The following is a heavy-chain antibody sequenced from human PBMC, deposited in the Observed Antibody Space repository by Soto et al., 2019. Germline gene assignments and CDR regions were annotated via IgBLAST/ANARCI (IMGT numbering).Heavy chain of an antibody. CDR3: ARGTGWYPPFGY. CDR2: INAGNGNT. J-gene: IGHJ4*02. D-gene: IGHD6-19*01. Sequence: QVQLVQSGAEEKKPGASVKVSCQASGYTFTSYAMHWVRQAPGQRLEWMGWINAGNGNTKYSQKFQGRVTITRDTSASTAYMELSSLRSEDTAVYYCARGTGWYPPFGYWGQGTLVTVSS. CDR1: GYTFTSYA. V-gene: IGHV1-3*05.